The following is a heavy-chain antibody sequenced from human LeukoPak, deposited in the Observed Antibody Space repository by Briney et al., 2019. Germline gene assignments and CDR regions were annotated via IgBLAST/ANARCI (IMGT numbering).Heavy chain of an antibody. D-gene: IGHD6-19*01. Sequence: GGSLRLSCAASGFTLSSYSMNWVRQAPGKGLEWVSYISSSSNTIYYADSVKGRFTISRDNAKNSLYLQMNSLRAEDTAVYYCASMLQWLVFDCWGQGTLVTVSS. V-gene: IGHV3-48*01. CDR1: GFTLSSYS. J-gene: IGHJ4*02. CDR3: ASMLQWLVFDC. CDR2: ISSSSNTI.